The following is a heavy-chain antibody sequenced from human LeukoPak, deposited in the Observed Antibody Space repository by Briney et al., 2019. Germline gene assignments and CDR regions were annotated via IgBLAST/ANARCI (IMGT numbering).Heavy chain of an antibody. D-gene: IGHD3-9*01. CDR3: ARARYFDWSIDY. CDR1: GGSISSGGYY. Sequence: PSQTLSLTCTVSGGSISSGGYYWSWIRQHPGKGLEWIGYIYYSGRTYYNPSLKSRVTISVDTSKNQFSLKLSSVTAADTAVYYCARARYFDWSIDYWGQGTLVTVSS. CDR2: IYYSGRT. V-gene: IGHV4-31*03. J-gene: IGHJ4*02.